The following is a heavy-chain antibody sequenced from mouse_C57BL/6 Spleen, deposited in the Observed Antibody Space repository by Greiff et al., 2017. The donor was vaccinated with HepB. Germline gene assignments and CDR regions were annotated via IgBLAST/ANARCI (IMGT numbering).Heavy chain of an antibody. Sequence: EVKLVESGPELVKPGASVKIPCKASGYTFTDYNMDWVKQSHGKSLEWIGDINPNNGGTIYNQKFKGKATLTVDKSSSTAYMELRSLTSEDTAVYYCARWVDYGSSFPFAYWGQGTLVTVSA. J-gene: IGHJ3*01. CDR2: INPNNGGT. CDR1: GYTFTDYN. CDR3: ARWVDYGSSFPFAY. D-gene: IGHD1-1*01. V-gene: IGHV1-18*01.